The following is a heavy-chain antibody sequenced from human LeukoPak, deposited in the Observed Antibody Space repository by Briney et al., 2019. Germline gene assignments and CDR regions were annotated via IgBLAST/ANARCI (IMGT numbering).Heavy chain of an antibody. V-gene: IGHV3-13*01. CDR2: FGSAGDT. CDR3: VRGALPGDNWYFDL. J-gene: IGHJ2*01. CDR1: GFPFSAYD. Sequence: GGSLRLSCATSGFPFSAYDMHWVRQAPGKGLEWVSAFGSAGDTYYPGAVKGRFTISRDYAKNSLFLQMNNLIAGDTAVYFCVRGALPGDNWYFDLWGRGTWSLSHQ.